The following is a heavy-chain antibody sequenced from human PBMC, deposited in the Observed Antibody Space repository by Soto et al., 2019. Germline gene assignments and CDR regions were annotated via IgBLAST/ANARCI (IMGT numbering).Heavy chain of an antibody. CDR1: GFTFDDYA. CDR2: ISWNSASM. D-gene: IGHD1-26*01. CDR3: ARSFSDSYYDLDF. V-gene: IGHV3-9*01. J-gene: IGHJ4*02. Sequence: GGSLRLSCAASGFTFDDYAMHWVRQAPGKGLEWVSGISWNSASMDYADSVKDRFSISRDNAENSLYLQMNILKIEDTAFYYCARSFSDSYYDLDFWGQGTLVTVSS.